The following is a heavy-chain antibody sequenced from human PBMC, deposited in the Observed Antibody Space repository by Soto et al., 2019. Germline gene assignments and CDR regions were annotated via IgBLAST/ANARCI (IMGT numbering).Heavy chain of an antibody. D-gene: IGHD3-9*01. CDR3: AKDNPNGWNDILTGSYMDV. CDR2: ISYDGSNK. V-gene: IGHV3-30*18. J-gene: IGHJ6*03. CDR1: GFTFSSYG. Sequence: GGSLRLSCAASGFTFSSYGMHWVRQAPGKGLEWVAVISYDGSNKYYADSVKGRFTISRDNSKNTLYLQMNSLRAEDTAVYYCAKDNPNGWNDILTGSYMDVWGKGTTVTVSS.